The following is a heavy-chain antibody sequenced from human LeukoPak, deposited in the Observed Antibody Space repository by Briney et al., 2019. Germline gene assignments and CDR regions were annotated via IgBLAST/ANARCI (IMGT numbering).Heavy chain of an antibody. CDR3: AKYRYSYGDLDY. V-gene: IGHV3-23*01. D-gene: IGHD5-18*01. CDR1: GFTFSSYA. Sequence: AGGSLRLSCAASGFTFSSYAMSWVRQAPGKGLEWVSAISGSGGGTYYADSVKGRFTISRDNSKNTLYLQMNSLRAEDTAVYYCAKYRYSYGDLDYWGRGTLVTVSS. J-gene: IGHJ4*02. CDR2: ISGSGGGT.